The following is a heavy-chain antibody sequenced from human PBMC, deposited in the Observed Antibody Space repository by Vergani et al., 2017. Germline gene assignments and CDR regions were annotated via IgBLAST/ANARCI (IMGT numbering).Heavy chain of an antibody. J-gene: IGHJ6*02. CDR1: GGTFSSYA. Sequence: QVQLVQSGAEVKKPGSSVKVSCKASGGTFSSYAISWVRQAPGQGLEWMGWIIPIFGTANYAQKFQGRVTITADESTSTAYMELSSRRSEDTAVYYCAGGMVRGVIIIMGYCMDFWGQGTTVTVSS. CDR2: IIPIFGTA. V-gene: IGHV1-69*12. D-gene: IGHD3-10*01. CDR3: AGGMVRGVIIIMGYCMDF.